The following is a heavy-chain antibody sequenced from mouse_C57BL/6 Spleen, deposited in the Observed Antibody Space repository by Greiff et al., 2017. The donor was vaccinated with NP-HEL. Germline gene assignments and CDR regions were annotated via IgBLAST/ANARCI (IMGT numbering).Heavy chain of an antibody. J-gene: IGHJ3*01. V-gene: IGHV1-69*01. Sequence: QVQLQQPGAELVMPGASVKLSCKASGYTFTSYWMHWVKQRPGQGLEWIGEIDPSDGYTNYNQKFKGKSTLTVDKSSSTAYMQLSSLTSEDSAVYYCARSSYAWFAYWGQGTLVTVSA. CDR3: ARSSYAWFAY. CDR1: GYTFTSYW. D-gene: IGHD1-1*01. CDR2: IDPSDGYT.